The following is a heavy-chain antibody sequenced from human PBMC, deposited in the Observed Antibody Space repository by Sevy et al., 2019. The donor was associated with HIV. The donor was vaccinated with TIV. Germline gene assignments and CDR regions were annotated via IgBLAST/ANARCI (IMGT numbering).Heavy chain of an antibody. Sequence: SETLSLTCTVSGGSMIGYFWSWIRQPPGKGLEWIGYIYHTGNTNYSPSLKSRLTISVDTSKNQFSLNLSSVTAADAAVYYCARHFISATSAFDSWGQGTLVTVS. V-gene: IGHV4-59*08. CDR2: IYHTGNT. CDR3: ARHFISATSAFDS. J-gene: IGHJ4*02. CDR1: GGSMIGYF. D-gene: IGHD2-15*01.